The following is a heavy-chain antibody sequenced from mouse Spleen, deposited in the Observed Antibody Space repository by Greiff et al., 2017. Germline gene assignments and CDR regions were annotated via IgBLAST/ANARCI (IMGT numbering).Heavy chain of an antibody. V-gene: IGHV8-12*01. D-gene: IGHD2-4*01. CDR3: ARRSTMITYAMDY. CDR2: IYWDDDK. CDR1: GFSLSTSGMG. J-gene: IGHJ4*01. Sequence: QVTLKESGPGILQPSQTLSLTCSFSGFSLSTSGMGVSWIRQPSGKGLEWLAHIYWDDDKRYNPSLKSRLTISKDTSRNQVFLKITSVDTADTATYYCARRSTMITYAMDYWGQGTSVTVSS.